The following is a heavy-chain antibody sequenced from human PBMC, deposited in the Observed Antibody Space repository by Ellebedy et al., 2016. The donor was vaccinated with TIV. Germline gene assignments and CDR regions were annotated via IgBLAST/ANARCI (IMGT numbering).Heavy chain of an antibody. J-gene: IGHJ6*02. CDR2: IIPIFGTA. D-gene: IGHD4-17*01. Sequence: AASVKVSCKASGGTFSSYAISWVRQAPGQGLEWMGGIIPIFGTANYAQKFQGRVTITADESTSTAYMELSSLRSEDTAVYYCARVGMTTVTTPGYGMDVWGQGTTVTVSS. CDR1: GGTFSSYA. CDR3: ARVGMTTVTTPGYGMDV. V-gene: IGHV1-69*13.